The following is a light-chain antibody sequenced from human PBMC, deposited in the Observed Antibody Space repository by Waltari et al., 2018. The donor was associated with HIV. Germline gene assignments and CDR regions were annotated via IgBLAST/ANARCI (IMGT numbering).Light chain of an antibody. Sequence: ELVLTQSPGTLSLSPGERATLSCRASQSVSSSYLAWYQQKPGQAPRLLIYGASSRATGIPDRFSGSGSGTDFTLTISRLEPEDFAVYYCQQYGSLPFTFGGGTKVEIK. J-gene: IGKJ4*01. CDR3: QQYGSLPFT. V-gene: IGKV3-20*01. CDR2: GAS. CDR1: QSVSSSY.